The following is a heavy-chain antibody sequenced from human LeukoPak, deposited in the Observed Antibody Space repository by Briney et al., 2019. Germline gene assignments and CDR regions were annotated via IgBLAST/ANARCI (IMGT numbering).Heavy chain of an antibody. D-gene: IGHD4-11*01. Sequence: GGSLRLSCAASGFTFSSYAMNWVRQAPGKGLEWVSVISATGGGTYYADSVKGRFTISRDNSKNTLFLQMNSLRTEDTAVYFCARWGNDYSQFDSWGQGTLVTVS. CDR2: ISATGGGT. CDR1: GFTFSSYA. J-gene: IGHJ4*02. V-gene: IGHV3-23*01. CDR3: ARWGNDYSQFDS.